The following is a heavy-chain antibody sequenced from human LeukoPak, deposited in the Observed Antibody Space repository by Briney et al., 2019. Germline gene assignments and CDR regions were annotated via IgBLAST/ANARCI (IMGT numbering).Heavy chain of an antibody. Sequence: GGSLRLSCTASGFIFNDYGMSWVRQAPGKGLEWVSGINWNGDGTGYADSVKGRFTVSRDNAKNSLYLQMNSLRVEDTALHYCARAEGSSWGQGTLVIVSS. CDR2: INWNGDGT. CDR3: ARAEGSS. J-gene: IGHJ4*02. CDR1: GFIFNDYG. D-gene: IGHD6-6*01. V-gene: IGHV3-20*04.